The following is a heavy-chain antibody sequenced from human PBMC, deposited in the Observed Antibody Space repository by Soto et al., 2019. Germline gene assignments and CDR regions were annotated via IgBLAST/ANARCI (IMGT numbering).Heavy chain of an antibody. CDR3: AVPAALDY. J-gene: IGHJ4*02. V-gene: IGHV3-23*01. CDR1: GFTFDDYT. CDR2: ISCDGGST. Sequence: GGSLRLSCAASGFTFDDYTMHWVRQAPGKGLEWVSVISCDGGSTYYADSVKGRFTISRDNSKNTLYLQMNSLRAEDTAEYYCAVPAALDYWGQGTLVTVSS. D-gene: IGHD2-2*01.